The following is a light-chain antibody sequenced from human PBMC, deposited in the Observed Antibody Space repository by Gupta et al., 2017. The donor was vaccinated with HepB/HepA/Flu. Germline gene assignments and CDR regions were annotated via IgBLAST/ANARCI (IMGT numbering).Light chain of an antibody. CDR3: SAWDDSLNGPV. J-gene: IGLJ3*02. CDR2: SNN. CDR1: CSNIGGNT. V-gene: IGLV1-44*01. Sequence: QSVLTQPPSASGTPGQWVAISCSGGCSNIGGNTVNWYQQLPGTAPKLLIYSNNQRPSGVPDRCSGSKSGTSAALAISGLQSEDEADYYCSAWDDSLNGPVFGGGTKLTVL.